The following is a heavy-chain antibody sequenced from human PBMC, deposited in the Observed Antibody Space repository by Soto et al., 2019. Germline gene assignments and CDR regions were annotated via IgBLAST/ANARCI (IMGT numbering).Heavy chain of an antibody. CDR2: MNPDSGAT. V-gene: IGHV1-8*01. J-gene: IGHJ6*02. D-gene: IGHD3-16*01. CDR3: ARVGDPHYLYGLDV. Sequence: QVQLVQSGAEVRKPGASVKVSCKASGYTFTSHDINWVRQASGQGLEWMGWMNPDSGATGYAQKFQGRVTMTRHTSISTAYMELSSLRYEDTAVYYCARVGDPHYLYGLDVWGQGTTVTVSS. CDR1: GYTFTSHD.